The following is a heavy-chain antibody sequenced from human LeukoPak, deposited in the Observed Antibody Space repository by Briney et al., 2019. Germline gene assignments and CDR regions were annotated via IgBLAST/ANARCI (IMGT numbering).Heavy chain of an antibody. J-gene: IGHJ4*02. Sequence: GGSLRLSCAVSGITFRNYAMHWVRQAPGKGLEWVGRIKSKTDGGTTDYAAPVKGRFTISRDDSKNTLYLQMNSLKTEDTAVYYRTTDGGSTYFDYWGQGTLVTVSS. D-gene: IGHD3-10*01. CDR2: IKSKTDGGTT. CDR3: TTDGGSTYFDY. CDR1: GITFRNYA. V-gene: IGHV3-15*01.